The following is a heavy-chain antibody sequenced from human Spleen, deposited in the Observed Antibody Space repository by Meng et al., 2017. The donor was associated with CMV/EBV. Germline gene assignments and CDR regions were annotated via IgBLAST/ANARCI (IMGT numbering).Heavy chain of an antibody. J-gene: IGHJ4*02. CDR1: GFTFSSYA. V-gene: IGHV3-23*01. CDR2: ISGSGGST. CDR3: AKDGIAVAGTILPYFDY. D-gene: IGHD6-19*01. Sequence: GGSLRLSCAASGFTFSSYAMSWVRQAPGKGLEWVSAISGSGGSTYYADSVKGRFTISRDNSKNTLYLQMNSLRAEDTAVYYCAKDGIAVAGTILPYFDYWGQGTLVTVS.